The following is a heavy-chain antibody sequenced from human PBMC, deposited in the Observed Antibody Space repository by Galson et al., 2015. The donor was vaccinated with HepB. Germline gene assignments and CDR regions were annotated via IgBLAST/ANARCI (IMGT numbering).Heavy chain of an antibody. CDR2: INQDGSEK. J-gene: IGHJ4*02. Sequence: SLRLSCAASGFTFSSYWMTWVRQAPGKGLEWVASINQDGSEKYFVDSLRGRFTISRDNAKNSLYLQMNSLRADDTAVYYCARDPGVDSGLVHFFNYWGQGTLVSVSS. V-gene: IGHV3-7*01. CDR1: GFTFSSYW. CDR3: ARDPGVDSGLVHFFNY. D-gene: IGHD5-12*01.